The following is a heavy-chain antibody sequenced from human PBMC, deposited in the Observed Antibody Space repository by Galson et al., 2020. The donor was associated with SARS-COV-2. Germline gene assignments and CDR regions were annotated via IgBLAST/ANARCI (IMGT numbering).Heavy chain of an antibody. CDR2: IYDGGNT. V-gene: IGHV3-66*01. D-gene: IGHD6-6*01. CDR1: GFTISSYY. J-gene: IGHJ4*02. Sequence: GGSLRLSCAASGFTISSYYMSWVRPAPGKGLEWVSIIYDGGNTFYADSVKGRFTISRDNSKNTLYLQMSSLRAEDTAVYYCARDPLDEYKGNFDSWGQGTLVTVSS. CDR3: ARDPLDEYKGNFDS.